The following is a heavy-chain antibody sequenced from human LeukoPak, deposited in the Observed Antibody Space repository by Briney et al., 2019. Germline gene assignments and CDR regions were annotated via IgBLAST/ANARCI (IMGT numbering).Heavy chain of an antibody. CDR2: IYYSGST. V-gene: IGHV4-31*03. J-gene: IGHJ4*02. CDR3: AGHHPRNTVDF. Sequence: SQTLSLTCTVSGGSISSGGYYWRWIRQHPGKGLEWIGYIYYSGSTYYNPSLKSRVTISLDTSKNQFSLKLSSVTAADTAVYYCAGHHPRNTVDFWGQGTLVTVSP. D-gene: IGHD2/OR15-2a*01. CDR1: GGSISSGGYY.